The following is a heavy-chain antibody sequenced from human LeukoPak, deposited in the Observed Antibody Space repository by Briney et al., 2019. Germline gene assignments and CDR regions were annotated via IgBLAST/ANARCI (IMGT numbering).Heavy chain of an antibody. CDR1: GFTVSSNY. V-gene: IGHV3-66*01. J-gene: IGHJ4*02. Sequence: PGGSLRLSCAASGFTVSSNYMTWVRQAPGKGLEWVSVIYSGGSTYYADSVKGRFTISRDNSKNTLYLQTNSLRAEDMAVYYCARGDYGGLDYWGQGTLVTVSS. CDR3: ARGDYGGLDY. D-gene: IGHD4-23*01. CDR2: IYSGGST.